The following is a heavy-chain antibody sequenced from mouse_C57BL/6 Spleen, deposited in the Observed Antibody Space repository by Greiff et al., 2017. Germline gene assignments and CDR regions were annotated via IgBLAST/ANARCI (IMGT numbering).Heavy chain of an antibody. Sequence: QVQLQQPGAELVKPGASVKLSCKASGYTFTSYWMHWVKQRPGQGLEWIGMIHPNSGSTNYNEKFKSKATLTVDKSSTAAYMQLSSLTSEDAAVYYGARPAVARDYAMDYWGQGTSVTVSS. D-gene: IGHD1-1*01. V-gene: IGHV1-64*01. CDR1: GYTFTSYW. CDR2: IHPNSGST. CDR3: ARPAVARDYAMDY. J-gene: IGHJ4*01.